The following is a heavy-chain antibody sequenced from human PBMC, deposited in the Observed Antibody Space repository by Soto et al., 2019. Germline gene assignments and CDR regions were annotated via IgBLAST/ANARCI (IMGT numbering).Heavy chain of an antibody. CDR1: GGSISSGGYY. V-gene: IGHV4-61*08. J-gene: IGHJ6*03. Sequence: PSETLSLTCTVSGGSISSGGYYWSWIRQHPGKGLEWIGYVYYSGNTNYNPSLESRVTISVDTSSNRFSLNLTSATAADTAVYYCARKGAAASYAHYYMDVWGRGTAVTVSS. CDR3: ARKGAAASYAHYYMDV. CDR2: VYYSGNT. D-gene: IGHD6-13*01.